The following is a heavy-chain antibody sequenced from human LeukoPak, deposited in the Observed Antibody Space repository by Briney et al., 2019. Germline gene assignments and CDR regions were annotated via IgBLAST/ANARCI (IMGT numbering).Heavy chain of an antibody. J-gene: IGHJ4*02. V-gene: IGHV3-23*01. D-gene: IGHD3-10*01. CDR2: ISGSGGST. CDR1: GFTFSSYA. CDR3: AKDSPHYYGSGSYARYFDY. Sequence: QPGGSLRLSCAASGFTFSSYAMSWVRQAPGKGLEWVSAISGSGGSTYYADSVKGRFTISRDNSKNTLYLQMNSLRAEDTAVYYCAKDSPHYYGSGSYARYFDYWGQGTLVTVSP.